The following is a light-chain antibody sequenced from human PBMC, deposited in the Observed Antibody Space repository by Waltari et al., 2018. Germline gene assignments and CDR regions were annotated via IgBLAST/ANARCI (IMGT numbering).Light chain of an antibody. CDR2: RAS. CDR3: QQHGTLPAT. CDR1: QSVGSSS. J-gene: IGKJ1*01. V-gene: IGKV3-20*01. Sequence: EIVLTQSPGTASLSPGDRVTLSCRASQSVGSSSLAWYQQKPGQAPRLVIYRASRRATGIPDSLSGSGSGTDFSLTISRMEPEDFAVYYCQQHGTLPATFGQGTKVEIK.